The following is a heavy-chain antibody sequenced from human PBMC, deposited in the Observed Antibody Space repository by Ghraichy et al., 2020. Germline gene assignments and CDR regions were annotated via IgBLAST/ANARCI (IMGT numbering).Heavy chain of an antibody. CDR1: GFTFSSYW. CDR3: ARVGRWYYFDY. CDR2: INSDGSST. V-gene: IGHV3-74*01. J-gene: IGHJ4*02. Sequence: GGSLRLSCAASGFTFSSYWMHWVRQAPGKGLVWVSRINSDGSSTSYADSVKGRFTISRDNAKNTLYLQMNSLRAEDTAVYYCARVGRWYYFDYWGQGTLVTVSS. D-gene: IGHD2-15*01.